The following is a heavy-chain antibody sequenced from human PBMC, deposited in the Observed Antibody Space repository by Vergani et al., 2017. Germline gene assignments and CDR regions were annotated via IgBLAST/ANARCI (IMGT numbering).Heavy chain of an antibody. CDR1: GFSLNTRGVS. J-gene: IGHJ6*03. CDR2: IYWNDDQ. V-gene: IGHV2-5*04. D-gene: IGHD1-7*01. CDR3: VYRKTEGRTTCCFFPFYYCYYKDV. Sequence: QITLKESGPTLVKPTQTLTLTCTFSGFSLNTRGVSVAWIRQPPGKALDWLALIYWNDDQHYSPSLNNRVTITKDTSKNQVVLTMTNMDYVDTGTYYCVYRKTEGRTTCCFFPFYYCYYKDVWGKGTTVTVSS.